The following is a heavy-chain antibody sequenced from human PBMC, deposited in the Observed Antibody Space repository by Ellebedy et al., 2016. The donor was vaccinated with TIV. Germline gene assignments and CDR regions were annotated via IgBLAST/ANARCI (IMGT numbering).Heavy chain of an antibody. CDR3: ARDSDYGGVTNHWYFDL. J-gene: IGHJ2*01. CDR1: GYSFSNYT. CDR2: ITGSNGNT. V-gene: IGHV1-18*01. Sequence: ASVKVSXKASGYSFSNYTIGWVRQAPGQGLEWMGWITGSNGNTNYAQNLQGRVTMTTDTSTSSAYMELRSLRSNDTAVYFCARDSDYGGVTNHWYFDLWGRGTLVTVSS. D-gene: IGHD4-23*01.